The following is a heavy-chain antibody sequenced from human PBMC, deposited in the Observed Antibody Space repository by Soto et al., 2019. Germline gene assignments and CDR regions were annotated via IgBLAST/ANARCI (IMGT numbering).Heavy chain of an antibody. CDR2: IYYSGST. V-gene: IGHV4-59*01. CDR1: GGSISSYY. J-gene: IGHJ5*02. CDR3: ARDVRSSTSRGGFDP. D-gene: IGHD2-2*01. Sequence: SETLSLTCTVSGGSISSYYWSWIRQPPGKGLEWIGYIYYSGSTNYNPSLKSRVTISVDTSKNQFSLKLSSVTAADTAVYYCARDVRSSTSRGGFDPWGQGTRVTVS.